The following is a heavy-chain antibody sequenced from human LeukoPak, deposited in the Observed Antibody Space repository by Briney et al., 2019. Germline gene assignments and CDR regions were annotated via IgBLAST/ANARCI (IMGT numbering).Heavy chain of an antibody. CDR1: GVTFSSYA. D-gene: IGHD1-14*01. Sequence: GGSLRLSCAASGVTFSSYAMSWVRQAPGKGLEWVSAISGSGDSTYYADSVRGRFTISRDNSKNTLYLQMNSLRAEDTAVYYCARCHSPDDAFDIWGQGTMVTVSS. CDR2: ISGSGDST. CDR3: ARCHSPDDAFDI. V-gene: IGHV3-23*01. J-gene: IGHJ3*02.